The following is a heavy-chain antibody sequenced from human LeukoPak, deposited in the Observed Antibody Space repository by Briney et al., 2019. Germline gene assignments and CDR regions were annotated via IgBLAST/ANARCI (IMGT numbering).Heavy chain of an antibody. CDR3: ARARRQGFPNL. CDR2: ISSDSSTI. J-gene: IGHJ5*02. CDR1: GFTFSDYE. D-gene: IGHD3-3*01. V-gene: IGHV3-48*03. Sequence: GSLRLSCAASGFTFSDYEMNWVRQAPGKGLEWVAYISSDSSTIYYADSVQGRFTISRDNAKNSLYLQMNSLRAEDTAVYLCARARRQGFPNLWGQGTLVTVSS.